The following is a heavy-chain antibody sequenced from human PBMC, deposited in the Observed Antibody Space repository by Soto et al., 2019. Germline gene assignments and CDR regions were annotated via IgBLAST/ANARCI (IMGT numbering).Heavy chain of an antibody. CDR1: GGSISRYY. V-gene: IGHV4-59*01. CDR3: ARDRSTYGGGGTGEVKENWFDP. D-gene: IGHD2-8*01. Sequence: KTSETLSLTCSISGGSISRYYWSWIRQPPGKGLEWIGYAYYSGDTGYNPSLKSRVTMAVDTSKSQVSLKLSSVTAAGTAVYYCARDRSTYGGGGTGEVKENWFDPWGQGALVTVSS. CDR2: AYYSGDT. J-gene: IGHJ5*02.